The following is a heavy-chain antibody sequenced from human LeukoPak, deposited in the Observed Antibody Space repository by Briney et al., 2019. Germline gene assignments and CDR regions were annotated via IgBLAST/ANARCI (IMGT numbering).Heavy chain of an antibody. V-gene: IGHV3-23*01. J-gene: IGHJ4*02. CDR3: AKDSDYYGSGSYFDY. CDR2: ISGSGGST. CDR1: GFTFSSYA. D-gene: IGHD3-10*01. Sequence: SRGSLRLSCAASGFTFSSYAMSWVRQAPGKGLEWVSAISGSGGSTYYADSVKGRFTISRDNSKNTLYLQMNSLRAEDTAVYYCAKDSDYYGSGSYFDYWGQGTLVTVSS.